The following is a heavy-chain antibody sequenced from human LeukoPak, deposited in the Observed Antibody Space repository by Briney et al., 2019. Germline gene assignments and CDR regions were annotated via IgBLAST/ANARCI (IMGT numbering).Heavy chain of an antibody. J-gene: IGHJ4*02. Sequence: SQTLSLTCAISGDSVSNNRAAWNWIRQSPSRGLEWLGRTYYRSNYYKDYAVSVKSRITINPDTSKNQFSLQLNSVTPEDTAMYYCAFYHCSGGYCAVDYFDYWGQGTLVTVSS. CDR1: GDSVSNNRAA. CDR2: TYYRSNYYK. D-gene: IGHD2-15*01. V-gene: IGHV6-1*01. CDR3: AFYHCSGGYCAVDYFDY.